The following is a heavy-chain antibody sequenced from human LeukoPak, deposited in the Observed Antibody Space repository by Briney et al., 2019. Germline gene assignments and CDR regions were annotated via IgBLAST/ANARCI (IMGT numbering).Heavy chain of an antibody. CDR1: GFTFSSYA. D-gene: IGHD2-15*01. CDR3: ANEGYCSGGSCWNYFDY. CDR2: ISGSGGST. V-gene: IGHV3-23*01. Sequence: GGSLRLSCAASGFTFSSYAMSWVRQAPGKGLEWVSAISGSGGSTYYADSVKGRFTISRDNSKNTLYLQMNSLRAEDTAVYYCANEGYCSGGSCWNYFDYWGQGTLVTVSS. J-gene: IGHJ4*02.